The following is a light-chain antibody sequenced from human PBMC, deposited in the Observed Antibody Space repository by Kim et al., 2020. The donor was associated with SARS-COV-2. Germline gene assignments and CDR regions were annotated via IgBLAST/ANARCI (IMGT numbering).Light chain of an antibody. V-gene: IGKV1-8*01. CDR3: QQYYSYPYT. CDR2: AAS. J-gene: IGKJ2*01. Sequence: AIRMTQSPSSFSASTGDRVTITCRASQGISSYLAWYQQKPGKAPKLLIYAASTLQSGVPSRFSGSGSGTDFTLTISCLQSEDFATYYCQQYYSYPYTFGQGTKLGI. CDR1: QGISSY.